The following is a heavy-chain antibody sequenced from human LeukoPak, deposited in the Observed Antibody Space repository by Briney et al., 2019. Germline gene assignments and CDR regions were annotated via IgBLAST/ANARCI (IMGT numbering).Heavy chain of an antibody. J-gene: IGHJ2*01. CDR1: GFTFSSYG. V-gene: IGHV3-23*01. D-gene: IGHD3-22*01. CDR2: ISGSGGST. Sequence: GGSLRLSCAASGFTFSSYGMSWVRQAPGKGLEWVSAISGSGGSTYYADSVKGRFTISRDNAKNSLYLQMNSLRAEDTAVYYCARDPKGYSHDSSGYYGNWYFDLWGRGTLVTVSS. CDR3: ARDPKGYSHDSSGYYGNWYFDL.